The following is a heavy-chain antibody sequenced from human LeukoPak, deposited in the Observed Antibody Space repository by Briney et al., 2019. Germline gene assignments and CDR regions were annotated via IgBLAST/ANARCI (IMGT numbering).Heavy chain of an antibody. D-gene: IGHD3-16*01. V-gene: IGHV4-39*01. CDR2: IYDSGST. Sequence: SETLSLTCTVSGGSIRSSYYYWGWLRQPPGKGLEWIGSIYDSGSTYYNPSLKSRAPISVDTSKNQFTLKLNSVTAADTAVYYCASRYAPWGQGTLVTVSS. CDR3: ASRYAP. CDR1: GGSIRSSYYY. J-gene: IGHJ5*02.